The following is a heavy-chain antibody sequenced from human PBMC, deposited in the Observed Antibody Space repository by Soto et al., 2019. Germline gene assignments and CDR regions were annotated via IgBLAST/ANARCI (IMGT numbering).Heavy chain of an antibody. CDR3: ASLRLPVRTPYFDY. V-gene: IGHV4-30-4*01. D-gene: IGHD4-17*01. J-gene: IGHJ4*02. Sequence: SETLSLTCTVSGGSISSGDYYWSWIRQPPGKGLEWIGYIYYSGSTYYNPSLKSRVTISVDTSKNQFSLKLSSVTAADTAVYYCASLRLPVRTPYFDYWGKGTLVTVSS. CDR2: IYYSGST. CDR1: GGSISSGDYY.